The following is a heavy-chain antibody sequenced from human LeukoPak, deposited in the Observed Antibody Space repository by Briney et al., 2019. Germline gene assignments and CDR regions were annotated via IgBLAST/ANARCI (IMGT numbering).Heavy chain of an antibody. CDR3: AREAYSDFWAYYYYMDV. D-gene: IGHD3-3*01. V-gene: IGHV3-21*01. CDR2: ISSSSSYI. CDR1: GFTFSSYS. Sequence: PGGSLRLSCAASGFTFSSYSMNWVRQAPGKGLEWVSSISSSSSYIYYADSVKGRFTISRDNAKNSLYLQMNSLRAEDTAVYYCAREAYSDFWAYYYYMDVWGKGTTVTVSS. J-gene: IGHJ6*03.